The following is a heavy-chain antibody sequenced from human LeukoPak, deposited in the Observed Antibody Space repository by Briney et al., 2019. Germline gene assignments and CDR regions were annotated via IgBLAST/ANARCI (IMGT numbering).Heavy chain of an antibody. CDR1: GFTFSSYA. J-gene: IGHJ4*02. V-gene: IGHV3-30*04. CDR3: ARGSRYGDYPYYCDF. Sequence: GGSLRLSCAASGFTFSSYAMHWVRQAPGKGPDWVAFVRYDGNNPYYSASVKGRFTISRDNSKNTVLLQMNNLRLEDAAVYYCARGSRYGDYPYYCDFWGQGTLVTVSS. D-gene: IGHD4-17*01. CDR2: VRYDGNNP.